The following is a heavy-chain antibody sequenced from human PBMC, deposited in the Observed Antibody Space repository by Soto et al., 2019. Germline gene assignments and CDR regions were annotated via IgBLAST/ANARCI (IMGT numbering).Heavy chain of an antibody. Sequence: QVQLVQSGAEEKKPGASVKVSCKASGYTFTSYAMHWVRQAPGQRLEWMGWINAGNGNTKYSQKFQGRVTITRDTDASTAYMELSSLRLEDTAVYSCARAPGGSSSFVDYWGQGTLVTVSS. CDR2: INAGNGNT. D-gene: IGHD6-6*01. V-gene: IGHV1-3*05. CDR1: GYTFTSYA. CDR3: ARAPGGSSSFVDY. J-gene: IGHJ4*02.